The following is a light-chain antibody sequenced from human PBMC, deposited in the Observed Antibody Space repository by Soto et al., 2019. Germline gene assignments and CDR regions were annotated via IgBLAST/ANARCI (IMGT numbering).Light chain of an antibody. Sequence: EIVLTQSPATLSLSPGERATLSGRASQSVSSTYLAWYQQKAGQVPRLLIYGASTRATGIPDRFSGSGSGTDFTLTISRLEPEDFAVYYCQQYGGSPFTFGPGTKVDIK. CDR3: QQYGGSPFT. J-gene: IGKJ3*01. CDR1: QSVSSTY. CDR2: GAS. V-gene: IGKV3-20*01.